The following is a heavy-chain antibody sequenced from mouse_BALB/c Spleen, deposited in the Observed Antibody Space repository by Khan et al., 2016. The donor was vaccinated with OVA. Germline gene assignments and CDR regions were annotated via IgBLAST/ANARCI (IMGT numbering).Heavy chain of an antibody. D-gene: IGHD3-1*01. V-gene: IGHV1-63*02. CDR2: IFPGGGYT. CDR3: ARRGAARATLDYFDY. Sequence: QVQLKESGAELVRPGTSVKMSCKAAGYTFTNYWIGWVKQRPGHGLEWIGDIFPGGGYTNYNEKFKGKATLTADTSSSTAYMQLSSLTSEDSALYYGARRGAARATLDYFDYWGQGTTLTVSS. CDR1: GYTFTNYW. J-gene: IGHJ2*01.